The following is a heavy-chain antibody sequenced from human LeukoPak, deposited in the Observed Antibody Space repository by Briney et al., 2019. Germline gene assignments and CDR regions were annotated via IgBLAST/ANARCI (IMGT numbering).Heavy chain of an antibody. CDR3: ARGKFAVVTPPDH. CDR1: GYTFTGYY. J-gene: IGHJ4*02. Sequence: ASVKVSCKASGYTFTGYYMHWVRQAPGQGLEWMGWINPNSGGTNYAQKFQGWVTMTRDTSISTAYMELSRLRSDDTAVYYCARGKFAVVTPPDHWGQGTLVTVSS. CDR2: INPNSGGT. D-gene: IGHD4-23*01. V-gene: IGHV1-2*04.